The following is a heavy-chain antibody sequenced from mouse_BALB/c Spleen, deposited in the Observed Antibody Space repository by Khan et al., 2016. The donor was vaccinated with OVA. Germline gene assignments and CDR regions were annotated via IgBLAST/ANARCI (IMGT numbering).Heavy chain of an antibody. CDR3: ARQPYYHYYLMDY. CDR1: GFSLTNYG. J-gene: IGHJ4*01. D-gene: IGHD2-10*01. CDR2: IWSDGST. Sequence: VQLQESGPGLVAPSQSLSITCTISGFSLTNYGVHWVRQPPGKGLEWLVVIWSDGSTTYNSALKSRLSISTVNTNCHVSLIMNSLQTDDTDMYDCARQPYYHYYLMDYWGQGTSVTVAS. V-gene: IGHV2-6-1*01.